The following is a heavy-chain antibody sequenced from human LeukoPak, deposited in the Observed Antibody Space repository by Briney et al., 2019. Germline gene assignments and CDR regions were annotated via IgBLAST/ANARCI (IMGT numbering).Heavy chain of an antibody. CDR2: IRYDGSNK. CDR3: AKDRRILWFGELLIH. J-gene: IGHJ4*02. V-gene: IGHV3-30*02. D-gene: IGHD3-10*01. Sequence: PGGSLRLSCAASGFTFSSYGMHWVRQAPGKGLEWVAFIRYDGSNKYYADSVKGRFTISRDNSKNTLYLQMNSLRAEDTAVYYCAKDRRILWFGELLIHWGQGTLVTVSS. CDR1: GFTFSSYG.